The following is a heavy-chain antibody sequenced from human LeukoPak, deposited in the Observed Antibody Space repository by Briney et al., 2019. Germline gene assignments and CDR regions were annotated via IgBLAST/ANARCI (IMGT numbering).Heavy chain of an antibody. CDR3: ARDPRGPTGYDHSGRDTFDY. CDR2: ISTSSSYI. D-gene: IGHD3-22*01. J-gene: IGHJ4*02. Sequence: GGSLRLSCTASGFTFSSYSMNWVRQAPGKGLEWVSSISTSSSYIYYADSVKGRFTISRDNARNSLYLQMNSLRGDDTAIYYCARDPRGPTGYDHSGRDTFDYWGQGTLVTVSS. V-gene: IGHV3-21*01. CDR1: GFTFSSYS.